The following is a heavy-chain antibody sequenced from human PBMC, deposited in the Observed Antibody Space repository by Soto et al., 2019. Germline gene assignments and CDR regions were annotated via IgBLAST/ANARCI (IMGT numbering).Heavy chain of an antibody. V-gene: IGHV3-23*01. CDR1: GFTFSSYA. D-gene: IGHD6-19*01. CDR2: ISGSGGST. CDR3: VNFPAFRAVAGSKSPYYFDY. J-gene: IGHJ4*02. Sequence: GSLRLSCAASGFTFSSYAMSWVRQAPGKGLEWVSAISGSGGSTYYADSVKGRFTISRDNSKNTLYLQMNSLRAEDTAVYYCVNFPAFRAVAGSKSPYYFDYWGQGTLVTVSS.